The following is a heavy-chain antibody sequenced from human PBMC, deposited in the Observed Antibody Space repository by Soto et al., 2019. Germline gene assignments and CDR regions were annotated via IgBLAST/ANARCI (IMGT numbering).Heavy chain of an antibody. D-gene: IGHD1-1*01. V-gene: IGHV1-46*01. Sequence: ASVKVSCKASGYTFTSYYMHWVRQAPGQGLEWMGIINPSGGSTSYAQKFQGRVTMTEDTSTDTAYMELSSLRSEDTAVYYCATQLGNRFDDWGQGTLVTVAS. CDR2: INPSGGST. J-gene: IGHJ4*02. CDR1: GYTFTSYY. CDR3: ATQLGNRFDD.